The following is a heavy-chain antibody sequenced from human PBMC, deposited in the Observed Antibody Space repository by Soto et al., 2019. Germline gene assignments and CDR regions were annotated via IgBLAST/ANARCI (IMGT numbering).Heavy chain of an antibody. V-gene: IGHV3-21*01. D-gene: IGHD6-19*01. CDR2: ISSSSRYI. Sequence: GGSLRLSCAASGFTFSSYSMNWVRQSPGKGLEWVSSISSSSRYIYYADSVKGRFTISRDNAKNSLYLQMNSLRAEDTAVYYCASSGIAVAGSPDYWGQGPLVTVS. J-gene: IGHJ4*02. CDR1: GFTFSSYS. CDR3: ASSGIAVAGSPDY.